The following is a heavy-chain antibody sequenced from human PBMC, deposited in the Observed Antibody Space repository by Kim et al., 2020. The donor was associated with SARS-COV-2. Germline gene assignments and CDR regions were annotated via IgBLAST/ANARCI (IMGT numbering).Heavy chain of an antibody. CDR1: GGSISSSSYY. Sequence: SETLSLTCTVSGGSISSSSYYWGWIRQPPGKGLEWIGSIYYSGSTYYNPSLKSRVTISVDTSKNQFSLKLSSVTAADTAVYYCARRSSSWYEYYYYYGMDVWGQGTTVTVSS. J-gene: IGHJ6*02. D-gene: IGHD6-13*01. V-gene: IGHV4-39*01. CDR3: ARRSSSWYEYYYYYGMDV. CDR2: IYYSGST.